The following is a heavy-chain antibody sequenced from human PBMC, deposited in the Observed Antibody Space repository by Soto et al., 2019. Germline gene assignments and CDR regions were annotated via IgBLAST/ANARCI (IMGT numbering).Heavy chain of an antibody. CDR1: GGSISTYY. D-gene: IGHD6-13*01. V-gene: IGHV4-4*07. CDR2: IDTSGNT. J-gene: IGHJ6*02. Sequence: SETLSLTCTVSGGSISTYYWSWIRQPAGKGLEWIGRIDTSGNTNYNPSLKSRVTMSVDTSKKQFSLKLTSVTAADTAVYYCARYSSNWFQTEGMDVWGQGTAVTVSS. CDR3: ARYSSNWFQTEGMDV.